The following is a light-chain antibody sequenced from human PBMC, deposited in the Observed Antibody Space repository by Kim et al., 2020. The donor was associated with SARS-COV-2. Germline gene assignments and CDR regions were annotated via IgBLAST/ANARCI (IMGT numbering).Light chain of an antibody. V-gene: IGKV3-20*01. CDR3: QQCGSSLT. CDR1: QTITGSC. Sequence: PGERATLPCRASQTITGSCLAWYKQKPGQPPSLLIYRASRRAEGIPERFSASGFGTDFTLTVSRLEPEDFAVYYCQQCGSSLTFGGGTKVDIK. CDR2: RAS. J-gene: IGKJ4*01.